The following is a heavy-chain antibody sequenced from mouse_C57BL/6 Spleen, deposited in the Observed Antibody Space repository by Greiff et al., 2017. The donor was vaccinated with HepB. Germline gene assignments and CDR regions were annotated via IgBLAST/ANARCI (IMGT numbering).Heavy chain of an antibody. Sequence: LQESGAELAKPGASVKLSCKASGYTFTSYWMHWVKQRPGQGLEWIGYINPSSGYTKYNQKFKDKATLTADKSSSTAYMQLSSLTYEDSAVYYCALIYYDYDEGDYYAMDYWGQGTSVTVSS. CDR2: INPSSGYT. CDR3: ALIYYDYDEGDYYAMDY. D-gene: IGHD2-4*01. V-gene: IGHV1-7*01. J-gene: IGHJ4*01. CDR1: GYTFTSYW.